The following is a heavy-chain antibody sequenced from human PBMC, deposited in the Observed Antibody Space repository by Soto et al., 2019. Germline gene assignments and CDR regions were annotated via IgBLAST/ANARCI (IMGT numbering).Heavy chain of an antibody. D-gene: IGHD3-3*01. CDR1: GFTFGDYA. Sequence: GGSLSLSCIASGFTFGDYAMSWFRQAPGKGLEWVGFFSSKDYGGTTKYAASVKGRFTISRDDSISIAYLQMNIMKTEDTAAEYCSSTIFGVVIPGGYYYGMDVCGQVSTVTDSS. V-gene: IGHV3-49*03. J-gene: IGHJ6*02. CDR3: SSTIFGVVIPGGYYYGMDV. CDR2: FSSKDYGGTT.